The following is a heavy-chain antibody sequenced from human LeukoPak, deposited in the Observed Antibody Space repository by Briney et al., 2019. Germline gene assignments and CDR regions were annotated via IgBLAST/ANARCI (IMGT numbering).Heavy chain of an antibody. J-gene: IGHJ4*02. Sequence: SETLSLTCTVSGGSISSSSYYWGWIRQPPGKGLEWIGSIYYSGSTYYNPSLKSRVTISVDTSKNQSSLKLSSVTAAHTAVYYCAREVRRQLAAHLGDFDYWGQGTLVTVSS. CDR1: GGSISSSSYY. CDR2: IYYSGST. V-gene: IGHV4-39*07. CDR3: AREVRRQLAAHLGDFDY. D-gene: IGHD6-6*01.